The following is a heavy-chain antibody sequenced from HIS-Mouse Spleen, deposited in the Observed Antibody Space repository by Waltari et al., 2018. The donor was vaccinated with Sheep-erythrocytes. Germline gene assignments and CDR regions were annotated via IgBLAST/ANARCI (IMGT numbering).Heavy chain of an antibody. CDR2: IHYSGRT. D-gene: IGHD6-6*01. Sequence: QLQLQESGPGLVKPSETLSLTCTVSGGSISSSSYYWGWIRQPPGKGLEWIGSIHYSGRTYYNPSLKSRVTISVDTSKNQFSLKLSSVTAADTAVYYCARVSVAARFDYWGQGTLVTVSS. J-gene: IGHJ4*02. CDR3: ARVSVAARFDY. V-gene: IGHV4-39*07. CDR1: GGSISSSSYY.